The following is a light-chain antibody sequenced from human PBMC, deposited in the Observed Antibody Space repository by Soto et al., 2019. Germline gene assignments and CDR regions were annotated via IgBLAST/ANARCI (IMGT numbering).Light chain of an antibody. J-gene: IGLJ2*01. CDR3: SSYTSSSTVV. CDR2: DVS. CDR1: SSDVGGDNY. V-gene: IGLV2-14*01. Sequence: QSALTQPASVSGSPGPSITISGTGTSSDVGGDNYVSWYQQHPGKAPKLMIYDVSNRPSGVSNRFSGSKSGNTASLTISGLQAEDEADYYCSSYTSSSTVVFVGGTQLTVL.